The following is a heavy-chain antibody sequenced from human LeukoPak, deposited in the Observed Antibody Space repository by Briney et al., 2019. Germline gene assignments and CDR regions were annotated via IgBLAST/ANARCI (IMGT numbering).Heavy chain of an antibody. CDR1: GGTFSRYA. J-gene: IGHJ4*02. D-gene: IGHD1-1*01. CDR3: ARDRETGPTGYDY. CDR2: IIPILGIA. V-gene: IGHV1-69*04. Sequence: SVKVSRKASGGTFSRYAISWVRQAPGQGLEWMGRIIPILGIANYAQKFQGRVTITADKSTSTAYMELSSLRSEDTAVYYCARDRETGPTGYDYWGQGTLVTVSS.